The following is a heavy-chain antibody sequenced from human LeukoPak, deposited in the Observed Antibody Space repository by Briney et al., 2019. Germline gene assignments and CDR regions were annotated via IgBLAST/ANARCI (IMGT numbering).Heavy chain of an antibody. CDR1: GYTFTSYA. V-gene: IGHV1-3*04. D-gene: IGHD2/OR15-2a*01. CDR3: ARVAGAFYYFDY. J-gene: IGHJ4*02. Sequence: GASVKVSCKASGYTFTSYAIHWVRQAPGQRLEWMGWINTGNGNTKYSQKFQGRVTITRDTSASTAYMELSSLSSEDTAVYYCARVAGAFYYFDYWGQGTLVTVSS. CDR2: INTGNGNT.